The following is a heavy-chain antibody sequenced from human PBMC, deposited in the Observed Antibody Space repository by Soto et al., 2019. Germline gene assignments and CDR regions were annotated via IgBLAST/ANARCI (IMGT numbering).Heavy chain of an antibody. V-gene: IGHV3-73*01. J-gene: IGHJ4*02. CDR3: SRDDSDWFFN. CDR2: IGSKGETYAT. Sequence: PGGSLRLSCAASGFTFGASNLQWVRQASGKGLEWLGRIGSKGETYATTYAASVKGRFTISRDDSKTTAYLQMNNLESQDTAVYYCSRDDSDWFFNWGRGTLVTVSS. CDR1: GFTFGASN. D-gene: IGHD3-9*01.